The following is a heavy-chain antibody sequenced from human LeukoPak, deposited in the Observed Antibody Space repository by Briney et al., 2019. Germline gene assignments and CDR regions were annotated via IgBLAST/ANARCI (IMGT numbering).Heavy chain of an antibody. CDR3: ARGYDYVWGSYRSPRAFDI. D-gene: IGHD3-16*02. Sequence: SETLSLTCAVYGGSFSGYYWSWIRQPPGKGLEWIGEINHSGSTSYNPSLKSRITISVDTSKNQFSLKLNSVTAADTAVDYCARGYDYVWGSYRSPRAFDIWGQGTMVTVSS. J-gene: IGHJ3*02. V-gene: IGHV4-34*01. CDR1: GGSFSGYY. CDR2: INHSGST.